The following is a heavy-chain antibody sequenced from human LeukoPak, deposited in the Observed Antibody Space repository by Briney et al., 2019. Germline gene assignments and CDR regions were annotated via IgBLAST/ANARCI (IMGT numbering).Heavy chain of an antibody. V-gene: IGHV4-61*02. Sequence: SQTLSLTCTVSGGSISSGSDYWSWIRQPAGKGLEWIGRIYTSGSTNYNPSLKSRVTISVDTSKNQFSLKLSSVTAADTAVYYCARGKRDLDILNLWGQGTLVTVSS. CDR1: GGSISSGSDY. D-gene: IGHD3-9*01. CDR3: ARGKRDLDILNL. CDR2: IYTSGST. J-gene: IGHJ5*02.